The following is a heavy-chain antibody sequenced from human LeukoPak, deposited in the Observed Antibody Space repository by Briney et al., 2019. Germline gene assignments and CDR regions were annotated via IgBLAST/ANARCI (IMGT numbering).Heavy chain of an antibody. CDR2: ISAYNGNT. V-gene: IGHV1-18*01. CDR1: GYTFTSYG. D-gene: IGHD3-22*01. CDR3: ARGIRPYDSSGYFLFDY. Sequence: ASVKVSCKASGYTFTSYGISWVRQAPGQGLEWMGWISAYNGNTNYAQKLQGRVTMTTDTSTSTAYMELRSLRSDDTAVYYCARGIRPYDSSGYFLFDYWGQGTLVTVSS. J-gene: IGHJ4*02.